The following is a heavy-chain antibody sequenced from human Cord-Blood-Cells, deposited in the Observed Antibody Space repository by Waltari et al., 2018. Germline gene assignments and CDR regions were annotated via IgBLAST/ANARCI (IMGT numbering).Heavy chain of an antibody. CDR2: ISYDGINK. J-gene: IGHJ6*02. V-gene: IGHV3-30*18. CDR1: GFTSRSYG. D-gene: IGHD3-3*01. CDR3: AKDVSITIFGVVSGMDV. Sequence: QVQLVESGGGVVQPGRSLRPSCAASGFTSRSYGIHWVRTAPGKGVEWVGVISYDGINKYYADSVKGRFTISRDNSKNTLYLQMNSLRAEDTAVYYCAKDVSITIFGVVSGMDVWGQGTTVTVSS.